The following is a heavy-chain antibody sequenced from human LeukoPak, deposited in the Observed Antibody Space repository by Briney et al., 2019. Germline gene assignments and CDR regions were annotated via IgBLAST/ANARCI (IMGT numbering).Heavy chain of an antibody. J-gene: IGHJ5*02. Sequence: PGGSLRLSCAASGFTFSSSPMSWVRQAPGKGLEWVSAISASGVSTYYAGSVRGRFTISRDNSKNTLSLQMISLRAEDTAIYYCAKRECLGGSCYAMAWGQGTLVTVSS. CDR2: ISASGVST. V-gene: IGHV3-23*01. D-gene: IGHD2-15*01. CDR1: GFTFSSSP. CDR3: AKRECLGGSCYAMA.